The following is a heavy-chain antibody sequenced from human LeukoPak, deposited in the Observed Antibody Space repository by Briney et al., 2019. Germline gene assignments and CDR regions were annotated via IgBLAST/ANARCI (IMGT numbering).Heavy chain of an antibody. V-gene: IGHV4-34*01. Sequence: PSETLSLTCAVYGGSFSGYYWSWIRQPPGKGLEWIGEIKHSGSTNYNPSLKSRVTISVDTSKNQFSLKLSSVTAADTAVYYCARGRIAARSDDYWDQGTLVTVSS. CDR1: GGSFSGYY. CDR2: IKHSGST. D-gene: IGHD6-6*01. CDR3: ARGRIAARSDDY. J-gene: IGHJ4*02.